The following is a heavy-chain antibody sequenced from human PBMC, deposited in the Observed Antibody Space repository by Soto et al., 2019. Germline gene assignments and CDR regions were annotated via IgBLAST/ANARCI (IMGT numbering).Heavy chain of an antibody. Sequence: QVQLQESGPGLVKPSETLSLTCTVSGSSISSYYWSWIRQPPGKGLEWIGYIYYSGSTNYNPSLKSRVTISVDTSKNQCSLKLSSVTAADTAVYYCARVLGVGRDWFDPWGQGTLVTVSS. CDR2: IYYSGST. V-gene: IGHV4-59*01. CDR1: GSSISSYY. J-gene: IGHJ5*02. CDR3: ARVLGVGRDWFDP. D-gene: IGHD3-16*01.